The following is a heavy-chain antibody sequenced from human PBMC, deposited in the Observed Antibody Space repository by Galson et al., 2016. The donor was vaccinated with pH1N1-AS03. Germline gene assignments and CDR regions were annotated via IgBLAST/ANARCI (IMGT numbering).Heavy chain of an antibody. J-gene: IGHJ5*02. D-gene: IGHD6-19*01. Sequence: ETLSLTCTVSGYSITTGHYWGWIRQPPGKGLEWIGSIYPGVSTDYNPSLKSRVTISVDTSKNQFSLELSSVTAADTAVYYCARSPRVISVAGTFPSRFDPWGQGTLVTVSS. CDR2: IYPGVST. CDR1: GYSITTGHY. V-gene: IGHV4-38-2*02. CDR3: ARSPRVISVAGTFPSRFDP.